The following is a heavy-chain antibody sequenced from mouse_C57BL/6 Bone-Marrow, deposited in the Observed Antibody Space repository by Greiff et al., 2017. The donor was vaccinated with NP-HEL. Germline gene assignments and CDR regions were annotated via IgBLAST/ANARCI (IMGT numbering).Heavy chain of an antibody. V-gene: IGHV1-52*01. J-gene: IGHJ4*01. D-gene: IGHD1-2*01. CDR3: ARGDYYGGFYYAMDY. CDR2: IDPSDSET. CDR1: GYTFTSYW. Sequence: VKLQQPGAELVRPGSSVKLSCKASGYTFTSYWMHWVKQRPIQGLEWIGNIDPSDSETHYNQKFKDKATLTVDKSSSTAYMQLSSLTSEDSAVYYCARGDYYGGFYYAMDYWGQGTSVTVSS.